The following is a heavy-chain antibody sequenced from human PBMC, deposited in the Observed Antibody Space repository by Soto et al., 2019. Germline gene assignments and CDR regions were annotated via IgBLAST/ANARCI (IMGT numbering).Heavy chain of an antibody. CDR3: ARAPYYYGSGTYWVF. CDR2: MRPDNGDT. CDR1: GYTFTSHY. V-gene: IGHV1-8*01. Sequence: QVQLVQSGAEVKKPGASVKVSCQASGYTFTSHYINWVRQTSAHGLEWMGWMRPDNGDTGYSQRLQGRVTMTRDTSIRTAYMELNSLRSDDTGVYYCARAPYYYGSGTYWVFWGQGTLVSVSS. J-gene: IGHJ4*02. D-gene: IGHD3-10*01.